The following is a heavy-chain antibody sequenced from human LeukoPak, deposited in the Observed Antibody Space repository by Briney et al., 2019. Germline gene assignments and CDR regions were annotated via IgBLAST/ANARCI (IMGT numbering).Heavy chain of an antibody. CDR2: ISSSGSTI. Sequence: PGGSLRLSCAASGFTFSDYYMSWIRQAPGKGLEWVSYISSSGSTIYYADSVKGRFTISRDNAKNSLYLQMNSLRAEDTAVYYCARIRLEMAVYYFDYWGQGTLVTVSS. D-gene: IGHD3-22*01. J-gene: IGHJ4*02. V-gene: IGHV3-11*01. CDR3: ARIRLEMAVYYFDY. CDR1: GFTFSDYY.